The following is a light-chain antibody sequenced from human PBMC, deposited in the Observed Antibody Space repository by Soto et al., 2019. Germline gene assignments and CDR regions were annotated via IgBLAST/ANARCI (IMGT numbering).Light chain of an antibody. CDR2: GAS. J-gene: IGKJ2*01. Sequence: EIVLTQSPGTLSLSPGERATLSCRASQSVTSSSLAWYQQKAGQAPRLLISGASTRATGIPDRFSGSGSGTGFTLAIIRLEPEDVAVYYCQQYGGSPYTFGQGTKLEIK. CDR1: QSVTSSS. V-gene: IGKV3-20*01. CDR3: QQYGGSPYT.